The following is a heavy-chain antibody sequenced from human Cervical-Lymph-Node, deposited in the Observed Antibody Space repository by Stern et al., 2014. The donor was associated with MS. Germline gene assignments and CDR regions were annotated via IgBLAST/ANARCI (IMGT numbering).Heavy chain of an antibody. CDR3: ATAESLHSSNWFDD. V-gene: IGHV3-48*02. D-gene: IGHD6-13*01. CDR2: MHIISSPL. Sequence: EVQLVASGGGLVKPGRSLRLSCVASGLTFSSYAMTWVRQAPGKGLEWISYMHIISSPLYYADSLKGRFTFSRDKTRNSLYQQVNSLRDEDTAMYYWATAESLHSSNWFDDWGQGALVTVSS. J-gene: IGHJ5*02. CDR1: GLTFSSYA.